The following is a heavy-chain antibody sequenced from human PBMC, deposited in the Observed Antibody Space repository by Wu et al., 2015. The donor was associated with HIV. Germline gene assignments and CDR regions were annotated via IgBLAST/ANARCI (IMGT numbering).Heavy chain of an antibody. CDR1: GGSFSGYY. J-gene: IGHJ4*02. V-gene: IGHV4-34*01. D-gene: IGHD3-22*01. CDR2: INHSGST. CDR3: ARGPSSDSSGYHFGTDY. Sequence: QVQLQQWGAGLLKPSETLSLTCAVYGGSFSGYYWSWIRQPPGKGLEWIGEINHSGSTNYNPSLKSRVTISVDASKNQFSLKLSSVTAADTAVYYCARGPSSDSSGYHFGTDYWGQGTLVTVSS.